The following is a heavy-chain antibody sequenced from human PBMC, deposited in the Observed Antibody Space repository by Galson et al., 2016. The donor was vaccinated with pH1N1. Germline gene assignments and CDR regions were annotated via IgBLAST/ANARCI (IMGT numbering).Heavy chain of an antibody. CDR1: GYILTTYW. CDR3: ARYAVTYYCDSSGYPDWYFDL. D-gene: IGHD3-22*01. Sequence: QSGAEVKKPGESLKISCKGSGYILTTYWIAWVRQMPGKGLEWMGIIYPGDSDTRYSPSFQGQVTISADKSTSTAYLQWSSLKASDTAIYYCARYAVTYYCDSSGYPDWYFDLWGRGTLVTVSS. V-gene: IGHV5-51*01. J-gene: IGHJ2*01. CDR2: IYPGDSDT.